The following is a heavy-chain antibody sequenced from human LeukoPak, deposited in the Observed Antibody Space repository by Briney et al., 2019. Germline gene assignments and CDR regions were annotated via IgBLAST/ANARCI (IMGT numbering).Heavy chain of an antibody. D-gene: IGHD3-10*01. CDR1: GFTFSSYG. Sequence: GGSLRLSCAASGFTFSSYGMHWVRQAPGKGLEWVAVISYDGSNKYYADSVKGRFTISRDNSKNTLYLQMNSLRAEDTAVYYCANTWFGELFTLDYWGQGTLVTVSS. V-gene: IGHV3-30*18. J-gene: IGHJ4*02. CDR3: ANTWFGELFTLDY. CDR2: ISYDGSNK.